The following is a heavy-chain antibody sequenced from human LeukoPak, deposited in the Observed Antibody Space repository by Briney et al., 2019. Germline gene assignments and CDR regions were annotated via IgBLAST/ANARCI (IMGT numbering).Heavy chain of an antibody. CDR1: GFTFSSYS. Sequence: PGGSLRLSCAASGFTFSSYSMNWVRQAPGKGLEWVSSISSSSSYIYYADSVKGRFTISRDNAKNSLYLQMSSLRAEDTAVYYCARPSGSPRDAFDIWGQGTMVTVSS. D-gene: IGHD3-3*01. J-gene: IGHJ3*02. V-gene: IGHV3-21*01. CDR2: ISSSSSYI. CDR3: ARPSGSPRDAFDI.